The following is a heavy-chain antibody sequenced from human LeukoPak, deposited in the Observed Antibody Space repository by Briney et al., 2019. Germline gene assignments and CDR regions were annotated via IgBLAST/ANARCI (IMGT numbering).Heavy chain of an antibody. CDR2: ISYDGSNK. Sequence: GGSLRLSCAASGFTFSSYAMHWVRQAPGKGLEWVAVISYDGSNKYYADSVKGRFTISRDNSKNTLYLQMNSLRAEDTAVHYCARVGYSGCYYIDYWGQGTLVTVSS. J-gene: IGHJ4*02. CDR3: ARVGYSGCYYIDY. D-gene: IGHD1-26*01. V-gene: IGHV3-30-3*01. CDR1: GFTFSSYA.